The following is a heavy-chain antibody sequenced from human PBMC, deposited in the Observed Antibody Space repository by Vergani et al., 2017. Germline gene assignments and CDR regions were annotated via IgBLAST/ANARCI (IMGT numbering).Heavy chain of an antibody. V-gene: IGHV4-38-2*02. J-gene: IGHJ3*02. CDR3: ARQFWVSQGVGAFET. CDR1: GYSIRRGYY. CDR2: VFHSGSA. D-gene: IGHD3-16*01. Sequence: QVQLQESGPGLVKPSEPLSLPCSVSGYSIRRGYYWGWIRQPPGKGLEWVATVFHSGSAYYNPSLTRRVTISVETSKNQFSLRLTTLTAADPAVYYCARQFWVSQGVGAFETWGRGTEVSVSS.